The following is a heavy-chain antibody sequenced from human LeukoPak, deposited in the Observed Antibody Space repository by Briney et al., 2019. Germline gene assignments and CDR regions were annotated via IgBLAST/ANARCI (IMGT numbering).Heavy chain of an antibody. CDR1: GYTFTGYY. CDR3: ARVTFLVGNTHFEY. V-gene: IGHV1-2*02. CDR2: INPNSGDT. J-gene: IGHJ4*02. Sequence: GASVKVSFKASGYTFTGYYIHWVRQAPGQGLEWMGWINPNSGDTNYSQNFQGRVTMTRDTSINTAYMELSSLRSDDTAVYYCARVTFLVGNTHFEYWGQGTLVTVSS. D-gene: IGHD2-8*02.